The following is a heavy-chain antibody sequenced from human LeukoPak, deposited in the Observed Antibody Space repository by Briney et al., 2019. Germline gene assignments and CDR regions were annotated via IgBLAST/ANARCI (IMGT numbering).Heavy chain of an antibody. Sequence: SETLSLTCTVSGGSISSYYWSWIRQPPGKGLEWIGYIYYSGSTNYNPSLKSRVTISVDTSKNQFSLKLSSVTAADTAAYYCARDVRGDYFDYWGQGTLVTVPS. D-gene: IGHD3-10*02. CDR2: IYYSGST. V-gene: IGHV4-59*01. CDR3: ARDVRGDYFDY. J-gene: IGHJ4*02. CDR1: GGSISSYY.